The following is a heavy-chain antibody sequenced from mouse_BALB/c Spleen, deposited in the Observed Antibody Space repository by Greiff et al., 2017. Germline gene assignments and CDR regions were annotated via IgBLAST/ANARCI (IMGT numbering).Heavy chain of an antibody. J-gene: IGHJ4*01. CDR3: ARRTRRGAMDY. V-gene: IGHV1-7*01. Sequence: QVQLQQSGAELAKPGASVKMSCKASGYTFTSYWMHWVKQRPGQGLEWIGYINPSTGYTEYNQKFKDKATLTADKSSSTAYMQLSSLTSEDSAVYYCARRTRRGAMDYWGQGTSVTVSS. CDR1: GYTFTSYW. CDR2: INPSTGYT.